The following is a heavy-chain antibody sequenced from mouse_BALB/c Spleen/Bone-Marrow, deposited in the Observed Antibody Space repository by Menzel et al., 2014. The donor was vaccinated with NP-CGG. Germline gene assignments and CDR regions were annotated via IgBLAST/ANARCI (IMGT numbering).Heavy chain of an antibody. CDR2: ITIGGAGT. CDR3: TRHGGDPDYFDY. J-gene: IGHJ2*01. CDR1: GFTFSSYS. V-gene: IGHV5-12-2*01. Sequence: EVQLVESGGGIVQPGGSLKLSCAASGFTFSSYSMSWVRQTPDRRLEWVAYITIGGAGTYYADTVKGRFTISRDNAKNTLYLQMSSLKSEDTAMYYCTRHGGDPDYFDYWGHGTTLTVSS.